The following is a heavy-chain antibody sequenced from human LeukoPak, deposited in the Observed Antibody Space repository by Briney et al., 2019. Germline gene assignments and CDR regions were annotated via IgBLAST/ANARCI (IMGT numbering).Heavy chain of an antibody. J-gene: IGHJ4*02. CDR1: GFTFDDYA. V-gene: IGHV3-9*01. CDR3: ARGTSAGDY. CDR2: ISWNSGSI. Sequence: GGSLRLSCAASGFTFDDYAMHWVRQAPGKGLEWVSGISWNSGSIGYADSVKGRFTISRDNAKNSLYLQMNSVRAEDTAVYYCARGTSAGDYWGQGTLVTVSS.